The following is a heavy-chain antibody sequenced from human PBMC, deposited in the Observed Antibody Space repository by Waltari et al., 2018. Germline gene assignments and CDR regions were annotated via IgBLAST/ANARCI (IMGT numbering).Heavy chain of an antibody. Sequence: QVQLQESGTGLVKPSQTLSLTCTASGGSISSGGYFCSGLRHPPGKGREWVGYIYSSGSTYYNPSLKSRRSISLDTSKNQFSLTLSSVTAADTAVYYCARVPEYCSSPTSCFGGGWFDPRGQGTLVTVSS. V-gene: IGHV4-31*03. CDR2: IYSSGST. CDR3: ARVPEYCSSPTSCFGGGWFDP. J-gene: IGHJ5*02. CDR1: GGSISSGGYF. D-gene: IGHD2-2*01.